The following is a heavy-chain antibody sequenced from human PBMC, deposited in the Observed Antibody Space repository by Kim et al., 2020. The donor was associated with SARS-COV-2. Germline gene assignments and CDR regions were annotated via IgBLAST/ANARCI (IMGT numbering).Heavy chain of an antibody. CDR2: ISGSGSTT. Sequence: GGSLRLSCAASGFTFYNYAMQWVRQAPGKGLEWVSVISGSGSTTYYADSVKGRFTISRDNSKNTLYLQMNSLRAEDTAVYYCAKARYLNWYFDLWGRGTLVTVSS. V-gene: IGHV3-23*01. CDR1: GFTFYNYA. J-gene: IGHJ2*01. CDR3: AKARYLNWYFDL. D-gene: IGHD2-15*01.